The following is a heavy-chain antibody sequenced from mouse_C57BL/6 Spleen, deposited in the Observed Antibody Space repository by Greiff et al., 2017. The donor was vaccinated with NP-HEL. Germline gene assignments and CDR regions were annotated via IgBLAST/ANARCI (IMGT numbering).Heavy chain of an antibody. CDR2: ISNGGGST. Sequence: EVKLVESGGGLVQPGGSLKLSCAASGFTFSDYYMYWVRQTPEKRLEWVAYISNGGGSTYYPDNVKGRFTISRDNAKNTLYLQMSRLKSEDTARYYCAKGYDYDGAYWGQGTLVTVSA. J-gene: IGHJ3*01. CDR3: AKGYDYDGAY. CDR1: GFTFSDYY. D-gene: IGHD2-4*01. V-gene: IGHV5-12*01.